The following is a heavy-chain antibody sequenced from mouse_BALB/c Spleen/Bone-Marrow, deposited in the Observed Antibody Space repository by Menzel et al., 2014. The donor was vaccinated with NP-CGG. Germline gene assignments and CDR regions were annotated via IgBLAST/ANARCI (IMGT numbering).Heavy chain of an antibody. CDR1: GYNFTSYW. D-gene: IGHD1-1*01. V-gene: IGHV1-7*01. CDR2: INPSTGYT. J-gene: IGHJ1*01. CDR3: AREYYGSSGYFDV. Sequence: QVQLKQSGAELAKPGASVKMSCKASGYNFTSYWMHRVKQRPGQGLEWIGYINPSTGYTEYNQKFKDKATLTADKSSSTAYMQLSSLTSEDSAVYYCAREYYGSSGYFDVWGAGTTVTVSS.